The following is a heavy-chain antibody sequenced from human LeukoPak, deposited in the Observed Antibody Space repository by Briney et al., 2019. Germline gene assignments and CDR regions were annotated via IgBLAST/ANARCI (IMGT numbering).Heavy chain of an antibody. V-gene: IGHV4-59*12. CDR1: GGSISNFY. CDR2: IHYSGST. D-gene: IGHD4-23*01. J-gene: IGHJ4*02. Sequence: SETLSLTCTVSGGSISNFYWSWIRQPPGKGLEWIGYIHYSGSTNYNPSLKSRVTISVDTSKNQFSLKLRSVTAADTAVYYCAREGGVTRPHWGQGTLVTVSS. CDR3: AREGGVTRPH.